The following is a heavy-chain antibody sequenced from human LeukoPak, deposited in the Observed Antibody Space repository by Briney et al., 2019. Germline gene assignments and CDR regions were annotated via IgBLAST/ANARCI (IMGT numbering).Heavy chain of an antibody. CDR3: ARGPYYYDSSGYYNY. Sequence: GGSLRLSCAASGFTCSSYWMSWVRKAPGKGLEWVANIKQDGREKYYVDSVKGRFTISRDNAKNSLYLQMNSLRAEDTAVYYCARGPYYYDSSGYYNYWGQGTLVTVSS. CDR2: IKQDGREK. D-gene: IGHD3-22*01. V-gene: IGHV3-7*01. J-gene: IGHJ4*02. CDR1: GFTCSSYW.